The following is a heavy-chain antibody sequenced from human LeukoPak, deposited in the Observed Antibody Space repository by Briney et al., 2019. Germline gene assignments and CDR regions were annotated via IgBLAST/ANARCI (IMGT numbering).Heavy chain of an antibody. CDR3: ARDRDCSSTSCYSRPIDY. V-gene: IGHV3-21*01. J-gene: IGHJ4*02. CDR2: ISSSSSYI. Sequence: PGGSLRLSCAASGFTFSSYSMNWVRQAPGKGLEWVSSISSSSSYIYYADSVKGRFTISRDNAKNSLYLQMNSLRAEDTAVYYCARDRDCSSTSCYSRPIDYWGQGTLVTVSS. CDR1: GFTFSSYS. D-gene: IGHD2-2*01.